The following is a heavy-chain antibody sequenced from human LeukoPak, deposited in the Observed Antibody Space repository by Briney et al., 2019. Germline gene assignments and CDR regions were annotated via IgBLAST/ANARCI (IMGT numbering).Heavy chain of an antibody. J-gene: IGHJ4*02. CDR2: ISSDGSST. V-gene: IGHV3-74*01. D-gene: IGHD1-26*01. CDR3: TRDRSYANDY. CDR1: GFTFSSYW. Sequence: GGSLRLSCAASGFTFSSYWMHWVRQAPGKGLVWVSRISSDGSSTSYADSVKGRFTISRDNAKNTLYLQMNSLRAEVTAVYYCTRDRSYANDYWGQGTLVTVS.